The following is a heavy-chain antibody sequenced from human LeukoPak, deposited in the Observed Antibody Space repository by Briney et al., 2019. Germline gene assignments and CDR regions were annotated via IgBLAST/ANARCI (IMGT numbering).Heavy chain of an antibody. D-gene: IGHD4-23*01. Sequence: GGSLRLSCAASGFTVSSNYMSWVRQAPGKGLEWVSVIYSGGDTYYADSVKGRFTISRDNSKNTLYLQMNSLRAEDTAVYYCARDLDYGGGGMDVWGQGTTVTVSS. CDR1: GFTVSSNY. J-gene: IGHJ6*02. CDR3: ARDLDYGGGGMDV. CDR2: IYSGGDT. V-gene: IGHV3-53*01.